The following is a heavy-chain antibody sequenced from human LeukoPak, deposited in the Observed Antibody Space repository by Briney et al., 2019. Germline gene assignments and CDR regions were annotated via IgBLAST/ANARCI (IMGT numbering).Heavy chain of an antibody. J-gene: IGHJ4*02. D-gene: IGHD3-22*01. Sequence: GGSLRLSCAASGFTFSSYSMNWVRQAPGKGLEWVSSISSSSSYIYYADSVKGRFTISRDNAKSSLYLQMNSLRAEDTAVYYCARGFSYYYDSSGSIWGQGTLVTVSS. CDR3: ARGFSYYYDSSGSI. CDR1: GFTFSSYS. V-gene: IGHV3-21*01. CDR2: ISSSSSYI.